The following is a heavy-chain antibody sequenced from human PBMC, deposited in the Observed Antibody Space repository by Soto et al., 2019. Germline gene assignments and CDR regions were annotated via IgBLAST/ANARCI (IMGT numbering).Heavy chain of an antibody. J-gene: IGHJ6*02. CDR2: ISYDGSNK. CDR3: AKDPSWQGGGYYYYGMDV. V-gene: IGHV3-30*18. Sequence: GGSLRLSCAASGFTFSSYGMHWVRQAPGKGLEWVAVISYDGSNKYYADSVKGRFTISRDNSKNTLYLQMNSLRAEDTAVYYCAKDPSWQGGGYYYYGMDVWGQGTTVTVSS. CDR1: GFTFSSYG. D-gene: IGHD1-26*01.